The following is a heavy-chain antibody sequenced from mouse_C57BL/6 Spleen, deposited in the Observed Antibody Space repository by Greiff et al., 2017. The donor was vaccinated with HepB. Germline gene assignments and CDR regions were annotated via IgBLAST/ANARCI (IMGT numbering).Heavy chain of an antibody. D-gene: IGHD2-2*01. CDR3: TREGLHCAMDY. Sequence: EVKLQESGPGLVKPSQSLSLTCSVTGYSITSGYYWNWIRQFPGNKLEWMGYISYDGSNNYNPTLKNRIPITRDTSKNQFFLKLSSVTAEDTATYYRTREGLHCAMDYWGQGTSVTVSS. CDR2: ISYDGSN. J-gene: IGHJ4*01. CDR1: GYSITSGYY. V-gene: IGHV3-6*01.